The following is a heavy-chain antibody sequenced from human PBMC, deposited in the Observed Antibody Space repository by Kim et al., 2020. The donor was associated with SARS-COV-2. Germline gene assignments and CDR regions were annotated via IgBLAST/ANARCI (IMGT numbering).Heavy chain of an antibody. Sequence: GGSLRLSCAASGFTFSSYGMHWVRQAPGKGLEWVAVIWYDGSNKYYADSVKGRFTISRDNSKNTLYLQMNSLRAEDTAVYYCAKDKGGITFGGVESELGYWGQGTLVTVSS. CDR3: AKDKGGITFGGVESELGY. D-gene: IGHD3-16*01. CDR1: GFTFSSYG. J-gene: IGHJ4*02. CDR2: IWYDGSNK. V-gene: IGHV3-33*06.